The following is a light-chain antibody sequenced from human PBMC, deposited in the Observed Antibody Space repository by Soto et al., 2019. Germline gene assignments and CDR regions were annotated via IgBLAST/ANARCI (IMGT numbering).Light chain of an antibody. CDR3: SSYTSSSTRV. V-gene: IGLV2-14*03. CDR2: EVS. J-gene: IGLJ1*01. CDR1: SSDVGAYDY. Sequence: QSARTQHACVSGSPGQSITISCNRNSSDVGAYDYVSWYQQHPDKAPKLMIYEVSNRPSGVSNRFSGSKSVNTATLTISGLQAEDEADYYCSSYTSSSTRVFGTGTKVTVL.